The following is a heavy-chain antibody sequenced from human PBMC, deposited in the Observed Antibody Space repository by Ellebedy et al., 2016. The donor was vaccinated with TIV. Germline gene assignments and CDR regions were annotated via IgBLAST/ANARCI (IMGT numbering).Heavy chain of an antibody. CDR2: INTYNGNR. CDR3: ARYRLGEGSGYEFFDY. Sequence: AASVKVSCKASGYTFINYGFIWVRQAPGQRLEWMGWINTYNGNRNYAQKLQGRLTMTTDTSTGTAYMELRTLRSDDTAVYYCARYRLGEGSGYEFFDYWGQGTLVTVSS. D-gene: IGHD5-12*01. V-gene: IGHV1-18*04. J-gene: IGHJ4*02. CDR1: GYTFINYG.